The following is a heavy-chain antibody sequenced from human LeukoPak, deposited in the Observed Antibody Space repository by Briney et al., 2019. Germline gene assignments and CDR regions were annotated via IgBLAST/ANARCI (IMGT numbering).Heavy chain of an antibody. D-gene: IGHD3-10*01. V-gene: IGHV3-23*01. CDR1: GFTFSDFA. CDR3: AKGAGPYYFDY. CDR2: ISGSGGST. J-gene: IGHJ4*02. Sequence: GRSLRLSCTASGFTFSDFAMHWVRQAPGKGLEWVSAISGSGGSTYYADSVKGRFTISRDNSKNTLYLQMNSLRAEDTAVYYCAKGAGPYYFDYWGQGTLVTVSS.